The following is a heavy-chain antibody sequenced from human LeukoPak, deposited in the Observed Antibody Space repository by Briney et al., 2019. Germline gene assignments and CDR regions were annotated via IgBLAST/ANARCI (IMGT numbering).Heavy chain of an antibody. CDR1: GFTFSSYG. CDR2: IWYDGSNK. D-gene: IGHD6-19*01. J-gene: IGHJ4*02. Sequence: GGSLRLSCAASGFTFSSYGMHWVRQAPGQGLEWVAVIWYDGSNKYYADSVKGRFTISRDNSKNTLYLQMNSLRAEDTAVYYCARAGYSSGWYVYFDYWGQGTLVTVSS. CDR3: ARAGYSSGWYVYFDY. V-gene: IGHV3-33*01.